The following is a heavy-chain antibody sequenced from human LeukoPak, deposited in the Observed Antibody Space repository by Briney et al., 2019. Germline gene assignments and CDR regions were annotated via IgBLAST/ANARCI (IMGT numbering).Heavy chain of an antibody. Sequence: SETLSLTCAVYGGSFSGYYWSWIRQPPGKGLEWIGEINHSGSTNYNPSLKSRVTISVDTSKNQFSLKLSSVTAADTAVYYCATVRSYYYMDVWGKGTTVTVSS. CDR1: GGSFSGYY. J-gene: IGHJ6*03. CDR3: ATVRSYYYMDV. V-gene: IGHV4-34*01. CDR2: INHSGST.